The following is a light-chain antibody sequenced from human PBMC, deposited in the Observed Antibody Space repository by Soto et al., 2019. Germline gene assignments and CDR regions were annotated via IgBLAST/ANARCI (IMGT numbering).Light chain of an antibody. J-gene: IGKJ4*01. CDR2: DAS. CDR1: QSVRNY. Sequence: EIVLTQSPPTLSLSPGERATLSCRASQSVRNYFAWYQQRPGQAPRLLIYDASNRATGIPARFSGSGSGTDFTLTISSREAEDFAVYYGQQRSNWPLTFGGGTKVEIK. V-gene: IGKV3-11*01. CDR3: QQRSNWPLT.